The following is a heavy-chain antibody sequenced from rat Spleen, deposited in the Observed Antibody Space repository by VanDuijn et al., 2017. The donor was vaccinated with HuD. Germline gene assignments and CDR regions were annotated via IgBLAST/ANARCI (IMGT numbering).Heavy chain of an antibody. D-gene: IGHD1-2*01. Sequence: EVQLQESGPGLVKPSQSLSLTCSVTGHSITSSYRWNWIRKFPGNKLEWMGYINSAGSTNYNPSLKSRISITRDTAKNQFFLQVNSVTTEDTATYYSAGLYRSYSLYYFDYWGQGVMVTVSS. J-gene: IGHJ2*01. V-gene: IGHV3-3*01. CDR3: AGLYRSYSLYYFDY. CDR1: GHSITSSYR. CDR2: INSAGST.